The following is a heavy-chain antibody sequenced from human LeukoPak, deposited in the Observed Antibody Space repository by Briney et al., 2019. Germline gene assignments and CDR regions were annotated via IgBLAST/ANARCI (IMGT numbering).Heavy chain of an antibody. V-gene: IGHV3-30-3*01. CDR1: GFTFSSYA. J-gene: IGHJ2*01. CDR2: ISYDGSNK. CDR3: ARETSDWYFDL. Sequence: GRSLTLSCAASGFTFSSYAMHGVGQAPGKGLEWVAVISYDGSNKYSADSVKGRFTISRDNSKNTLYLQMNSLRAEDTAVWYCARETSDWYFDLWGRGTLVTVSS.